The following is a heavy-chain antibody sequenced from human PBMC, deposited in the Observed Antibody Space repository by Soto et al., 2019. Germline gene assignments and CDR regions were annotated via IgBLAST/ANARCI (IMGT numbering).Heavy chain of an antibody. J-gene: IGHJ5*02. CDR2: VHYTGST. CDR1: SGSITTNY. D-gene: IGHD3-16*01. V-gene: IGHV4-59*01. CDR3: ANMRPSGWFDP. Sequence: SETLSLTCTVSSGSITTNYWSWIRQPPGGGLEWIGYVHYTGSTNYNPSLKSRVTISADTSKNQVSLRLTSVTTADTALYFCANMRPSGWFDPWGQGTLVTVSS.